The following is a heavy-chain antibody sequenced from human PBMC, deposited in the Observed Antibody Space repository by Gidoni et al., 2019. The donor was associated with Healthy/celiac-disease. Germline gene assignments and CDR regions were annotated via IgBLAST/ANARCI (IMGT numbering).Heavy chain of an antibody. Sequence: QVQLQESGPGLVTPSETLSLTCTVSGGSLSRYYWSWIRQPPGKGLEWIGYIYYSGSTNYNPSLKSRVTISVDTSKNQFSLKLSSVTAADTAVYYCARGAAPHCGGDCYDWYFDLWGRGTLVTVSS. D-gene: IGHD2-21*02. J-gene: IGHJ2*01. V-gene: IGHV4-59*01. CDR1: GGSLSRYY. CDR2: IYYSGST. CDR3: ARGAAPHCGGDCYDWYFDL.